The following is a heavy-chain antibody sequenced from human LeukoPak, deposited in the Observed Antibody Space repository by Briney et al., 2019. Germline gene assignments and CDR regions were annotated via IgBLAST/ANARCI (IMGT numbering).Heavy chain of an antibody. D-gene: IGHD3-10*01. V-gene: IGHV3-23*01. CDR2: ISGSGGRT. Sequence: GGSLRLSCGASGFTFSSYAMGWVRQAPGKGLEWVSSISGSGGRTYYADSVKGRFTISRDNSKNTLFLQMSSLRAEDTAVYYCAKDWSYTGNGEHCWGQGTLVTVSS. CDR3: AKDWSYTGNGEHC. CDR1: GFTFSSYA. J-gene: IGHJ4*02.